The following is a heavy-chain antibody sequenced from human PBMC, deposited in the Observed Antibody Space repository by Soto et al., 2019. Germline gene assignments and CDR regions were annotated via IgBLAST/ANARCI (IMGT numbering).Heavy chain of an antibody. CDR3: ARHSPYYYDSSGYYYDGAFDI. Sequence: PSETLSLTCTVSGGSISSYYWSWIRQPPGKGLEWIGYIYYSGSTNYNPSLKSRVTISVDTSKNQFSLELSSVTAADTAVYYCARHSPYYYDSSGYYYDGAFDIWGQGTMVTVSS. CDR2: IYYSGST. V-gene: IGHV4-59*08. CDR1: GGSISSYY. D-gene: IGHD3-22*01. J-gene: IGHJ3*02.